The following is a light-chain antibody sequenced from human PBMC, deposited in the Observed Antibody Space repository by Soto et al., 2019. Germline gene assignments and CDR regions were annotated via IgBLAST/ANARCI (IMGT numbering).Light chain of an antibody. CDR3: QQRSNWPRIT. J-gene: IGKJ5*01. V-gene: IGKV3-11*01. CDR2: DAS. Sequence: EIVMTQSPSTLSVSPLKRATLSFMSSQSVISNFAWYQQKPGQAPRLLIYDASNRATGIPARFSGSGSGTDFTLTISSLEPEDFAVYYCQQRSNWPRITFGQGTRLEIK. CDR1: QSVISN.